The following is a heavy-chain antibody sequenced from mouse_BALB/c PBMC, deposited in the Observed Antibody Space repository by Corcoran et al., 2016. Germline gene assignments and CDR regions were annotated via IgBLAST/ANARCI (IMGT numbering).Heavy chain of an antibody. CDR2: ISYDGSN. CDR3: ARGDSSGYN. V-gene: IGHV3-6*02. Sequence: DVQLQESGPGLVKPSQSLSLTCSVTGYSITSGYYWNWIRQFPGNKLEWMGYISYDGSNNYNPSLKNRISITRDTSKNQFFLKLNSVTTEDTGTYYCARGDSSGYNWGQGTLVTVSA. CDR1: GYSITSGYY. D-gene: IGHD3-2*01. J-gene: IGHJ3*01.